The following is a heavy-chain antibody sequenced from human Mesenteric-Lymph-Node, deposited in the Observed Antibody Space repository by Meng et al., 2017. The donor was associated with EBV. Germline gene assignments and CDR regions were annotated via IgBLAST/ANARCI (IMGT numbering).Heavy chain of an antibody. CDR2: IYYTGST. J-gene: IGHJ5*01. V-gene: IGHV4-39*01. D-gene: IGHD6-19*01. CDR3: ARRISSGWMDS. Sequence: QLQLQESGPGLVNPSETLTRICMVSGGSISSRSHYWGWIRQPPGKGLEWIGNIYYTGSTYYNPSLESRVTISVDTSKNQFFLEPTSVTAADTAVYYCARRISSGWMDSWGQGILVTVAS. CDR1: GGSISSRSHY.